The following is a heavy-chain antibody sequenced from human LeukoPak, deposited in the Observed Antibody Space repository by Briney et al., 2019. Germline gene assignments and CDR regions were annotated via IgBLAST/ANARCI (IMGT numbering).Heavy chain of an antibody. CDR3: ARGHDYNWFDP. CDR2: ISSSSSYI. J-gene: IGHJ5*02. V-gene: IGHV3-21*01. CDR1: GFTFSSYS. Sequence: GGSLRLSCAASGFTFSSYSMNWVRQAPGKGLEWVSSISSSSSYIYYADSVKGRFTISRDNAKNSPYLQMNSLRAEDTAVYYCARGHDYNWFDPWGQGTLVTVSS. D-gene: IGHD2-21*02.